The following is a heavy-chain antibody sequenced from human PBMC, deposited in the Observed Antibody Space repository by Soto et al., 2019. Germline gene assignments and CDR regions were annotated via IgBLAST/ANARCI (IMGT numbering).Heavy chain of an antibody. V-gene: IGHV3-53*01. J-gene: IGHJ6*02. D-gene: IGHD3-3*01. CDR3: ARDRNSGYYIEYYYYGMDV. Sequence: PGGSLRLSCAASGFTVSSNYMSWVRQAPGKGLEWVSVIYSGGSTYYADSVKGRFTISRDNSKNTLYLQMNSLRAEDTAVYYCARDRNSGYYIEYYYYGMDVWGQGITVTVS. CDR2: IYSGGST. CDR1: GFTVSSNY.